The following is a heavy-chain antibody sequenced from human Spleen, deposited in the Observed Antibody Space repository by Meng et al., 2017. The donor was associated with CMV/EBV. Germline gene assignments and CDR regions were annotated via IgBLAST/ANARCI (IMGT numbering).Heavy chain of an antibody. V-gene: IGHV1-69*05. J-gene: IGHJ3*02. CDR3: AREGVNWNYGRGAFDI. Sequence: SVKVSCKASGGTFSSYAISGVRQAPGQGLEWMGGIIPIFGTANYAQKFQGRVTITTDESTSTAYMELSSLRSEDTAVYYCAREGVNWNYGRGAFDIWGQGTMVTVSS. CDR1: GGTFSSYA. CDR2: IIPIFGTA. D-gene: IGHD1-7*01.